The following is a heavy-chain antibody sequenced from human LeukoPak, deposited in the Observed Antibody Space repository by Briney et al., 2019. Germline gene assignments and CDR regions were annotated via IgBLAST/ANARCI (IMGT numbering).Heavy chain of an antibody. CDR2: IYSGGST. CDR1: GFTFSSYA. CDR3: AKDRSIAARPGTLDY. D-gene: IGHD6-6*01. V-gene: IGHV3-NL1*01. J-gene: IGHJ4*02. Sequence: GGSLRLSCAASGFTFSSYAMNWVRQAPGKGLEWVSVIYSGGSTYYADSVKGRFTISRDNSKNTLYLQMNSLRAEDTAVYYCAKDRSIAARPGTLDYWGQGTLVTVSS.